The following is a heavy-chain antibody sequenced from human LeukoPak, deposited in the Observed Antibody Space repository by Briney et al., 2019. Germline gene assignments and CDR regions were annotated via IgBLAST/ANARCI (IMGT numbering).Heavy chain of an antibody. Sequence: PGGSLRLSCAASGFTFSSYGMHWVRQAPGKGLEWVAFIRYDGSNKYYADSVKGRFAISRDNSKNTLYLQMNSLRAEDTAVYYCAKAAPQYFDLWGRGTLVTVSS. CDR1: GFTFSSYG. CDR2: IRYDGSNK. V-gene: IGHV3-30*02. CDR3: AKAAPQYFDL. J-gene: IGHJ2*01.